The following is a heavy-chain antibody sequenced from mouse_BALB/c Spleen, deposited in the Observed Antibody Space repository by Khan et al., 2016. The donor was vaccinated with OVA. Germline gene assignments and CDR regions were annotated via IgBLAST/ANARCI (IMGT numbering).Heavy chain of an antibody. Sequence: EVELVESGGGLVKPGGPLKLSCAASGFTFSSYAMSWVRQTPEKRLEWVATISSGGDYTYYPDSVKGGFTISRDNAKNTLYLQMSSLRSEETAMYYCARHNYGPFAYWGQGTLVPVSA. CDR1: GFTFSSYA. D-gene: IGHD1-1*01. J-gene: IGHJ3*01. CDR3: ARHNYGPFAY. CDR2: ISSGGDYT. V-gene: IGHV5-9-3*01.